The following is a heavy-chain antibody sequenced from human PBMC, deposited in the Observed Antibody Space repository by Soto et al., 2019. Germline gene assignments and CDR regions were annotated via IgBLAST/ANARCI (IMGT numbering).Heavy chain of an antibody. D-gene: IGHD5-12*01. V-gene: IGHV1-2*02. CDR2: SNPNSGCT. Sequence: ASVKVSCKASGYSFTDYHIHWVLQAPGQGLEWLGGSNPNSGCTNYAQKFQGRVTMTRDTSISTAYMELSRLRSDDTAVYYCASLKTGYLPDYWGQGTLVTVSS. CDR3: ASLKTGYLPDY. J-gene: IGHJ4*02. CDR1: GYSFTDYH.